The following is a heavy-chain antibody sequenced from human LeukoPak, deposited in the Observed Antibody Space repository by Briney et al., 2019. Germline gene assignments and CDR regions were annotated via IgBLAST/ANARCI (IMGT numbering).Heavy chain of an antibody. CDR1: GFPFKEYG. CDR3: AKDKGGAAGP. Sequence: TGGSLRLSCATAGFPFKEYGVHWVRQAPGKGLEWVAVISYDGSGQYYVDSVRGRFTISRDDSKSTVYLQMNRLRREDTAVYYCAKDKGGAAGPWGQGTQVIVSS. D-gene: IGHD6-25*01. CDR2: ISYDGSGQ. J-gene: IGHJ5*02. V-gene: IGHV3-30*18.